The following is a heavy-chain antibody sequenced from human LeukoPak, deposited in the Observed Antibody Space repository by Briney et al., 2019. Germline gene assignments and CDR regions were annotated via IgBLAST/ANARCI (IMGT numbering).Heavy chain of an antibody. V-gene: IGHV4-34*01. CDR3: ACGHVSAARGYNWFDP. Sequence: SETLSLTCAVYGCSFNDYYWNWISQPPGKGLEWIGEIHSRGDTKYNPSLKSRVTISVDTSKKHFSLRLTSMIAADTALFYCACGHVSAARGYNWFDPWGQGTLVSVPS. J-gene: IGHJ5*02. D-gene: IGHD2-2*01. CDR2: IHSRGDT. CDR1: GCSFNDYY.